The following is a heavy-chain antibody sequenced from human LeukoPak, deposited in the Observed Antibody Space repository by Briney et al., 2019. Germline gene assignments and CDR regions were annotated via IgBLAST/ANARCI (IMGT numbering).Heavy chain of an antibody. V-gene: IGHV1-2*02. D-gene: IGHD2-2*01. CDR3: ARDRVVVPAASDY. CDR2: INPNSGGT. J-gene: IGHJ4*02. Sequence: ASVKVSCKASGYTFTGYYMHWVRQAPGQGLEWMGWINPNSGGTNYAQKFQGRVTMTRDTSISTAYMELSRLRSDDTAVYYCARDRVVVPAASDYWGQGTLVTVSS. CDR1: GYTFTGYY.